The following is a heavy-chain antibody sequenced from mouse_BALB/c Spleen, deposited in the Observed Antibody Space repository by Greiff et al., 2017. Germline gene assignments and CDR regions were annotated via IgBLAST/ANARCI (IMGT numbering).Heavy chain of an antibody. Sequence: EVQGVESGGGLVQPGGSLRLSCATSGFTFTDYYMSWVRQPPGKALEWLGFIRNKANGYTTEYSASVKGRFTISRDNSQSILYLQMNTLRAEDSATYYCARALDSSGYVRFAYWGQGTLVTVSA. CDR1: GFTFTDYY. J-gene: IGHJ3*01. D-gene: IGHD3-2*01. V-gene: IGHV7-3*02. CDR2: IRNKANGYTT. CDR3: ARALDSSGYVRFAY.